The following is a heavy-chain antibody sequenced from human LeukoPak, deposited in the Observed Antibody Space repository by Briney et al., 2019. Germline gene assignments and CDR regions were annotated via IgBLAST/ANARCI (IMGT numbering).Heavy chain of an antibody. CDR2: INHSGST. V-gene: IGHV4-34*01. CDR1: GGSFSGYY. CDR3: ARGRSVAADAFDT. Sequence: SETLSLTCAVYGGSFSGYYWSWIRQPPGKGLEWIGEINHSGSTNYNPSLKSRVTISVDTSKNQFSLKLSSVTAADTAVYYCARGRSVAADAFDTWGQGTMVTVSS. J-gene: IGHJ3*02.